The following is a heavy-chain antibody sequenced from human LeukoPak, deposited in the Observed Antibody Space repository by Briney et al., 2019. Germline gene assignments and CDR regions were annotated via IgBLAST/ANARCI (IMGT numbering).Heavy chain of an antibody. CDR2: IYSSGST. V-gene: IGHV3-53*01. D-gene: IGHD3-9*01. J-gene: IGHJ4*02. Sequence: GGSPRLSCAASGFSVSTNYMSWVRQAPGKGLEWVSVIYSSGSTDYADSVKGRFTISRDTSENTVYLQMNSLRADDTAVYYCARRQDDSPLGYWGQGTLVTVSS. CDR3: ARRQDDSPLGY. CDR1: GFSVSTNY.